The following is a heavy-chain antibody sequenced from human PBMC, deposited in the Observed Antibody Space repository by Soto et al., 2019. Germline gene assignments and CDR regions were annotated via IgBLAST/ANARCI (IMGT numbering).Heavy chain of an antibody. J-gene: IGHJ4*02. V-gene: IGHV4-31*03. D-gene: IGHD5-18*01. Sequence: SETLSLTCTVSGGSISSGGYYWSWIRQHPGKGLEWIGYIYYSGSTYYNPSLKSRVTISVDTSKNQFSLKLSSVTAADTAVYYCARSGYSYGYYRRLPIQFDYWGQGTLVTVSS. CDR2: IYYSGST. CDR1: GGSISSGGYY. CDR3: ARSGYSYGYYRRLPIQFDY.